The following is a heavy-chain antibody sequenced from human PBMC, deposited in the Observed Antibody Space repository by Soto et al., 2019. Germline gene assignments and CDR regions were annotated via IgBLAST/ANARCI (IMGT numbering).Heavy chain of an antibody. D-gene: IGHD6-13*01. V-gene: IGHV4-4*02. CDR1: GGSISSSYW. CDR2: IYHSGSA. Sequence: SETLSLTCAVSGGSISSSYWWSWVRQPPGKGLEWIGEIYHSGSANYNPSLKSRVTISVDNSKNQFSLKLSSVTAADTAVYYCARYIAASGTYYFDYWGQGTLVT. CDR3: ARYIAASGTYYFDY. J-gene: IGHJ4*02.